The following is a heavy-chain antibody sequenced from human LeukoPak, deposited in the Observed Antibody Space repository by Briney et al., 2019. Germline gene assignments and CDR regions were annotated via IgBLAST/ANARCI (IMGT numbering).Heavy chain of an antibody. V-gene: IGHV3-7*03. CDR2: IKQDGSEK. Sequence: PGGSLRLSCAASGFTFSSYWMSWVRQAPGKGLEWVANIKQDGSEKYYVDSVKGRFTISRDNAKNSLYLQMNSLRAEDTAVYYGARWRSSSKHAFDIWGQGTMVTVSS. D-gene: IGHD1-26*01. CDR3: ARWRSSSKHAFDI. J-gene: IGHJ3*02. CDR1: GFTFSSYW.